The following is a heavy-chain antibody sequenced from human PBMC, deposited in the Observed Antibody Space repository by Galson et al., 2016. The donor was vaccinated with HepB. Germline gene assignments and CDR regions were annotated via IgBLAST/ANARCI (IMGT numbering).Heavy chain of an antibody. V-gene: IGHV4-4*02. J-gene: IGHJ4*02. CDR3: ARHVGVPGTRGFDY. CDR2: IYHSGTA. CDR1: CGSISSGNW. D-gene: IGHD2-2*01. Sequence: TLSLTCAVSCGSISSGNWWSWVRQPPGKGLEWIGEIYHSGTANYNPSLESRGTMSLDKSKNQISLKVTSVTAADTAVYYCARHVGVPGTRGFDYWGQGTLVTVSS.